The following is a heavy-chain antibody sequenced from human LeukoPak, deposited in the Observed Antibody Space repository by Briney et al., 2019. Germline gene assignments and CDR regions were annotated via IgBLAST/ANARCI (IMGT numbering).Heavy chain of an antibody. CDR3: ARDPSGAGYRHIDS. V-gene: IGHV3-48*03. D-gene: IGHD5-18*01. CDR1: GFTFSSYE. J-gene: IGHJ4*02. CDR2: ISSSGSTI. Sequence: GGSLRFSCAASGFTFSSYEMNWVRQAPGKGLEWVSYISSSGSTIYYADSVKGRFTISRDNAKNSLYLQINSLRAEDTAVYFCARDPSGAGYRHIDSWGQGTLVTVSS.